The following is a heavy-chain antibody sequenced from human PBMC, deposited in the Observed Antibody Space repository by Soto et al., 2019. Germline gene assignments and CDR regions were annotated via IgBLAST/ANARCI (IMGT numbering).Heavy chain of an antibody. CDR1: GFSLTTRPVG. V-gene: IGHV2-5*02. Sequence: SGPTLVNPTQTLTLTCTFSGFSLTTRPVGVGWIRQSPGKALEWLAFTYWDDDNRYSPSLRSRLTVTKDTSKNQVVLTMTNMDPVDTATYYCAHRRPSGDWNGGYFDYWGQGTLVTVSS. J-gene: IGHJ4*02. CDR3: AHRRPSGDWNGGYFDY. CDR2: TYWDDDN. D-gene: IGHD2-21*02.